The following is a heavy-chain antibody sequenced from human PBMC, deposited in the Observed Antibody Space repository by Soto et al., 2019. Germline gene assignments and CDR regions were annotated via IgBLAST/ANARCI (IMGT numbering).Heavy chain of an antibody. Sequence: QVQLVQSGAEVKKPGSSVKVSCKASGGTFSSYTISWVRQAPGQGLEWMGRIIPILGIANYAQKFQGRVTITADKSTSTAYMELSSLRSEDTAVYYCARDGPPVEYSGYDKPKPYYYYYMDVWGKGTTVTVSS. CDR2: IIPILGIA. J-gene: IGHJ6*03. V-gene: IGHV1-69*08. D-gene: IGHD5-12*01. CDR3: ARDGPPVEYSGYDKPKPYYYYYMDV. CDR1: GGTFSSYT.